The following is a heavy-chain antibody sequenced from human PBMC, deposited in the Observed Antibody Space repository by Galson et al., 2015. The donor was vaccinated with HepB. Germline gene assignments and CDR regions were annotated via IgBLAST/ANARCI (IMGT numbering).Heavy chain of an antibody. J-gene: IGHJ6*02. V-gene: IGHV1-69*13. CDR1: GGTFSSYA. CDR3: ARGITMVRGVNYYYYGMDV. CDR2: IIPIFGTA. D-gene: IGHD3-10*01. Sequence: SVKVSCKASGGTFSSYAISWVRQAPGQGLEWMGGIIPIFGTANYAQKFQGRVTITADESTSTAYMELSSLRSEDTAVYYCARGITMVRGVNYYYYGMDVWGQGTTVTVSS.